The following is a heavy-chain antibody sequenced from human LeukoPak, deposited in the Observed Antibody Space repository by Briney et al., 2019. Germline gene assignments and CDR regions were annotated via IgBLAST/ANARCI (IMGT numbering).Heavy chain of an antibody. V-gene: IGHV3-33*08. CDR1: GFTFSSYG. CDR3: ARDGGSYYVDY. J-gene: IGHJ4*02. CDR2: IWYDGSNK. Sequence: PGRSLRVSCAASGFTFSSYGMHWVRQAPGNGLEWVAVIWYDGSNKYYADSVKGRFTISRDNSKNTLYLQMNSLRAEDTAVYYCARDGGSYYVDYWGQGTLVTVSS. D-gene: IGHD1-26*01.